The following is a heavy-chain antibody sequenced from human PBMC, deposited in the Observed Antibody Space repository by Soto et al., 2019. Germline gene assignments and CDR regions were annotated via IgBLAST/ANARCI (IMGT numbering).Heavy chain of an antibody. CDR2: IYPGDSDT. CDR3: ARLRIPEWLSTYYYYYGMDV. Sequence: LGESMKVSRQGAGYSFTSYWIGWVRQKPGKGLEWMGIIYPGDSDTRYSPSFQGQVTISADKSISTAYLQWSSLKASDTAMYYCARLRIPEWLSTYYYYYGMDVWGQGTTVTVSS. D-gene: IGHD3-3*01. V-gene: IGHV5-51*01. CDR1: GYSFTSYW. J-gene: IGHJ6*02.